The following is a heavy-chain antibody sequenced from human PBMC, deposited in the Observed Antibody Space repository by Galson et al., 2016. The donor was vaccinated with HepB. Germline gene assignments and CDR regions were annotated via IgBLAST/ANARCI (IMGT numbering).Heavy chain of an antibody. D-gene: IGHD3-22*01. CDR1: RGSVSNDIYY. V-gene: IGHV4-39*07. CDR3: ARVVGITMIIATGYIDL. J-gene: IGHJ2*01. CDR2: IYYSGST. Sequence: ETLSLTCTVSRGSVSNDIYYWGWIRQPPGKGLEWIGNIYYSGSTYYTPSLKSRVTISVDTAKNQFSLKLSSVTAADTAVYYCARVVGITMIIATGYIDLWGRGTLVTVSS.